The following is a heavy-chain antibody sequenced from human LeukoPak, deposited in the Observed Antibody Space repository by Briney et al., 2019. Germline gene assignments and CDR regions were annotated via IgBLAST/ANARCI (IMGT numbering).Heavy chain of an antibody. CDR2: IIPILGIA. V-gene: IGHV1-69*04. Sequence: SVKVSCKASGGTFSSYAISWVRQAPGQGLEWMGRIIPILGIANYAQKFQGRVTITADKSTSTAYMELSSLRSEDTAVYYCARVYDSSGHYPIDYWGQGTLVTVSS. D-gene: IGHD3-22*01. CDR3: ARVYDSSGHYPIDY. CDR1: GGTFSSYA. J-gene: IGHJ4*02.